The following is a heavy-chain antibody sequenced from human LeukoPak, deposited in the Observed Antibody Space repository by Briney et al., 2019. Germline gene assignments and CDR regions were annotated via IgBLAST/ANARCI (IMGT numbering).Heavy chain of an antibody. J-gene: IGHJ4*02. D-gene: IGHD4-17*01. Sequence: GASVKVSCKASGGTFSSYAISWVRQAPGQGLEWMGGIIPIFGTANYAQKFQGRVTITTDESTSTAYMELSSLRSEDTAVYYCAIFITNYGDYGPNYFDYWGQGTLVTVSS. V-gene: IGHV1-69*05. CDR1: GGTFSSYA. CDR3: AIFITNYGDYGPNYFDY. CDR2: IIPIFGTA.